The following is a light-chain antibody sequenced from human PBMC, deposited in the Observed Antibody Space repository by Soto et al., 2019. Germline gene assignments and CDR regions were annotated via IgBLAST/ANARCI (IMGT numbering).Light chain of an antibody. CDR1: QSVTSNY. V-gene: IGKV3-20*01. CDR2: SAS. Sequence: EIVLTQSPGTLSLSPGERATLSCRASQSVTSNYLAWYQQKPGQAPSLLIYSASSRATGIPDRFSGSGSGTDFTLTISRLEPEDFAVYYCQQYGSSPLTYTFGQGTKREI. CDR3: QQYGSSPLTYT. J-gene: IGKJ2*01.